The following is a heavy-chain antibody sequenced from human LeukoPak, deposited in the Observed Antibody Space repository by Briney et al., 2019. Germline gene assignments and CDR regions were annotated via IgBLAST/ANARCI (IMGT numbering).Heavy chain of an antibody. J-gene: IGHJ5*02. CDR3: ARQTNSLTMVRGVISGFRWFDP. D-gene: IGHD3-10*01. CDR2: IYPGDSDT. Sequence: GESLKISCKGSGYSFTSYWIGWVRQMPGKGLEWMGIIYPGDSDTRYSPSFQGQVTISADKSIRTAYLQWSSLKASDTAMYYCARQTNSLTMVRGVISGFRWFDPWGQGTLVTVSS. CDR1: GYSFTSYW. V-gene: IGHV5-51*01.